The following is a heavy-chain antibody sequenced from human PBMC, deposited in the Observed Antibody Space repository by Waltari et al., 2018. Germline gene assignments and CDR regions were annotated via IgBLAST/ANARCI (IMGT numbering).Heavy chain of an antibody. V-gene: IGHV4-59*12. Sequence: QVQLQESGPGLVKPSETLSLTCAVSGGSFSSYWWSWIRQPPGKGLEWIGEINGNSGSTNYNPSLKSRVTISKDASKNQFSLKLSSVTAADTAVYYCARDAVVREYPDYYGLDSWGQGVVVTVSS. J-gene: IGHJ6*02. CDR3: ARDAVVREYPDYYGLDS. CDR2: INGNSGST. CDR1: GGSFSSYW. D-gene: IGHD2-2*02.